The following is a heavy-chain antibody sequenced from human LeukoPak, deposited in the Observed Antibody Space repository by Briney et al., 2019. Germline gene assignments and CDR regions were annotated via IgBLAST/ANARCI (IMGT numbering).Heavy chain of an antibody. Sequence: PGGSLRLSCAASGFTFSSYSMNWVRQAPGKGLEWVSYISSSSSTIYYADSVKGRFTISRDNAKNSLYLQMNSLRAEDTAVYYCAKVLVTTPSDYYYYMDVWGKGTTVTVSS. V-gene: IGHV3-48*01. D-gene: IGHD4-17*01. CDR2: ISSSSSTI. J-gene: IGHJ6*03. CDR1: GFTFSSYS. CDR3: AKVLVTTPSDYYYYMDV.